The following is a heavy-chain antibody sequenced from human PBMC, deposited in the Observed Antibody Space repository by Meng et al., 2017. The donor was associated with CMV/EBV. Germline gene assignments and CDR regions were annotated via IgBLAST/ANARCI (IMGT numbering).Heavy chain of an antibody. Sequence: GGSLRLSCAASGFTFSSYAMHWVRQAPGKGLEWVAVISYDGSNKYYADSVKGRFTISRDNSKNTLYLQMNSLRAEDTAVYYCARDPSHWVYYDFWSGYYKGGWFDPWGQGTLVPSPQ. V-gene: IGHV3-30*04. D-gene: IGHD3-3*01. CDR3: ARDPSHWVYYDFWSGYYKGGWFDP. J-gene: IGHJ5*02. CDR1: GFTFSSYA. CDR2: ISYDGSNK.